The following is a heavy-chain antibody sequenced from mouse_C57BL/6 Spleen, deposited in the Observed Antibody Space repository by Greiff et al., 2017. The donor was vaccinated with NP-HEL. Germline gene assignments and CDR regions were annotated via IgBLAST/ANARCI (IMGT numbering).Heavy chain of an antibody. CDR2: INPNNGGT. V-gene: IGHV1-22*01. Sequence: VHVKQSGPELVKPGASVKMSCKASGYTFTDYNMHWVKQSHGKSLEWIGYINPNNGGTSYNQKFKGKATLTVNKSSSTAYMELRSLTSEDSAVYYCARETATGPWFAYWGQGTLVTVSA. J-gene: IGHJ3*01. CDR3: ARETATGPWFAY. CDR1: GYTFTDYN. D-gene: IGHD1-1*01.